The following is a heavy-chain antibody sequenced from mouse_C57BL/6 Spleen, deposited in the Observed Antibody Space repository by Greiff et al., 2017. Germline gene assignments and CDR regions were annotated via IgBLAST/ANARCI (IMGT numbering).Heavy chain of an antibody. J-gene: IGHJ2*01. CDR3: ARVETGTRDY. CDR1: GYAFSSYW. D-gene: IGHD4-1*01. CDR2: IYPGDGDT. Sequence: QVQLQQSGAELVKPGASVKISCKASGYAFSSYWLNWVKQRPGTGLEWIGQIYPGDGDTNYNGKFKGKATLTADKSSSTAYMQLSSLTSEDSAVYFCARVETGTRDYWGQGTTLTVSS. V-gene: IGHV1-80*01.